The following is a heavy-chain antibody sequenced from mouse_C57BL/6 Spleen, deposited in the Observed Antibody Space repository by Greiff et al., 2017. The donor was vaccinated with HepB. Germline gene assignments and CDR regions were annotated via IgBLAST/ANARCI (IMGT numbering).Heavy chain of an antibody. Sequence: QVQLKQPGAELVRPGTSVKLSCKASGYTFTSYWMHWVKQRPGQGLEWIGVIDPSDSYTNYNQKFKGKATLTVDTSSSTAYMQLSSLTSEDSAVYYCALIYDGYYASMDYWGQGTSVTVSS. D-gene: IGHD2-3*01. V-gene: IGHV1-59*01. CDR3: ALIYDGYYASMDY. CDR1: GYTFTSYW. J-gene: IGHJ4*01. CDR2: IDPSDSYT.